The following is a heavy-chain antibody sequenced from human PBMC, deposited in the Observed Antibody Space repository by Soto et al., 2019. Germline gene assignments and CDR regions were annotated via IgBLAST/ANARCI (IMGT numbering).Heavy chain of an antibody. V-gene: IGHV4-59*01. J-gene: IGHJ6*02. CDR3: ARSSSWNYYYYGMDV. D-gene: IGHD6-13*01. CDR2: IYYSGST. Sequence: SETLSLTCTVSGGSISSYYWSWIRQPPGKGLEWIGYIYYSGSTNNNPSLKSRVTVSLDTSKSQFSLKLSSVTAADTAVYYCARSSSWNYYYYGMDVWGQGTAVTVSS. CDR1: GGSISSYY.